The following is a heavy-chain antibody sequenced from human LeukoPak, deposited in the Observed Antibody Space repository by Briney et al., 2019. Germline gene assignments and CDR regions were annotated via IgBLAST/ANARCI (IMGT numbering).Heavy chain of an antibody. D-gene: IGHD5-12*01. CDR1: GFTFSSYA. V-gene: IGHV3-21*01. CDR3: ARGDSGYDYKGSY. J-gene: IGHJ4*02. CDR2: ISSSSSYI. Sequence: GGSLRLSCAASGFTFSSYAMSWVRQAPGKGLEWVSSISSSSSYIYYADSLKGRFTISRDNAKNSLSLQMNSLRAEDTAVYYCARGDSGYDYKGSYWGQGTLVTVSS.